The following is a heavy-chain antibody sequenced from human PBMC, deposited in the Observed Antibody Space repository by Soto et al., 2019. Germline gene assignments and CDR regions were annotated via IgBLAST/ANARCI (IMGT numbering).Heavy chain of an antibody. D-gene: IGHD2-2*01. J-gene: IGHJ5*02. Sequence: EVQLVQSGGGLVQPGGSLRLSCGASGFAFSSYWMHWVRQVPGKGLVWVSRINGDGSDIKYADSVKGRFTISRDNAKNTVYLQMNSLRVEDTAVYYCARDQSTGDWFVAWGQGTLVTVSS. CDR1: GFAFSSYW. CDR2: INGDGSDI. CDR3: ARDQSTGDWFVA. V-gene: IGHV3-74*03.